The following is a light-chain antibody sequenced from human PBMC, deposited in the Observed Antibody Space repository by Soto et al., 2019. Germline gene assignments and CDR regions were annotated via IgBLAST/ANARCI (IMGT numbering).Light chain of an antibody. J-gene: IGLJ1*01. CDR1: SSNIGAGYD. Sequence: QSALTQPPSVSGAPGQRVTISCTGSSSNIGAGYDVHWYQQLPGKAPKLLIYGNDNRPSGVPERFSGSKSGTSASLAITGLRADDEADYYCQSYGSSPSANFVFGTGTKLTVL. V-gene: IGLV1-40*01. CDR3: QSYGSSPSANFV. CDR2: GND.